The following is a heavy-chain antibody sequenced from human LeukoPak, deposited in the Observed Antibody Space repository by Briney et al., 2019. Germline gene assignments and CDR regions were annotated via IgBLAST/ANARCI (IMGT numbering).Heavy chain of an antibody. D-gene: IGHD3-16*02. V-gene: IGHV3-23*01. J-gene: IGHJ4*02. CDR2: ISKSGGLT. CDR1: GFTFNSYD. CDR3: AKARRLGELSSDY. Sequence: GGSLRLSCIASGFTFNSYDMSWVRQAPGKGLEWVANISKSGGLTSNADSVKGRFTISRDNSRDTLYLQMNSLRAEDTAVYYCAKARRLGELSSDYWGQGTLVTVSS.